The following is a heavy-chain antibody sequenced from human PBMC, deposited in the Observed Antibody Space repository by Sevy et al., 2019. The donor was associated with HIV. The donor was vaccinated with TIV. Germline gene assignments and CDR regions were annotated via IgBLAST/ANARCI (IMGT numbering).Heavy chain of an antibody. CDR1: GGSVSSYF. J-gene: IGHJ6*02. CDR2: IYYSGST. CDR3: ARESPYIAAAGKYYYYNGMDV. D-gene: IGHD6-13*01. V-gene: IGHV4-59*02. Sequence: SETLSLTCTVSGGSVSSYFWNWIRQPPGKGLEWIGYIYYSGSTDYNPSLKSRVTISLDTSKNQFSLKLSSVTAADTAVYYCARESPYIAAAGKYYYYNGMDVWGQGTTVTVSS.